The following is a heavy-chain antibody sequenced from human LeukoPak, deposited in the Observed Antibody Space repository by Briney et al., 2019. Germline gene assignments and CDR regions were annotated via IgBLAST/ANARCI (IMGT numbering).Heavy chain of an antibody. V-gene: IGHV3-23*01. CDR3: AREEDLDYGMDV. CDR2: ISGSGGST. J-gene: IGHJ6*02. CDR1: GFTFSSYA. Sequence: GGSLRLSCAASGFTFSSYAMSWVRQAPGKGLEWVSAISGSGGSTYYADSVKGRFTISRDNAKNTLYLQMNSLRAEDTAVYYCAREEDLDYGMDVWGQGTTVTVS.